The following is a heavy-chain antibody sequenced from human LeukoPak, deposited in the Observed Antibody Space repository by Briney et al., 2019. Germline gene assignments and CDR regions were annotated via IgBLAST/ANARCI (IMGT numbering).Heavy chain of an antibody. CDR1: GFTFSNSA. CDR2: ISGGGGST. J-gene: IGHJ3*02. Sequence: GGSLRLSCAASGFTFSNSAMNWVSQAPGKGPEWDSVISGGGGSTFYADSVKGRFTISRDNSKNTLYLQMNSLRAEDTAVYYCAKARYSGYAFDAFDMWGQGTMVSVSS. V-gene: IGHV3-23*01. CDR3: AKARYSGYAFDAFDM. D-gene: IGHD5-12*01.